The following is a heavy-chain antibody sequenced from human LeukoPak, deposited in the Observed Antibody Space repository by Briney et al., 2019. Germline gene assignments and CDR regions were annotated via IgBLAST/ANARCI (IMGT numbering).Heavy chain of an antibody. J-gene: IGHJ1*01. V-gene: IGHV4-61*09. Sequence: KPSETLSLTCTVSGDSISSGSYYWSWIRQPAGKGLEWMGHIYRSGSTNYNASLKSRVTISVDTSKNQFSLKLSSVTAADTAVYYCARGYYDSSGYYEAFQHWGQGTLVTVSS. D-gene: IGHD3-22*01. CDR1: GDSISSGSYY. CDR2: IYRSGST. CDR3: ARGYYDSSGYYEAFQH.